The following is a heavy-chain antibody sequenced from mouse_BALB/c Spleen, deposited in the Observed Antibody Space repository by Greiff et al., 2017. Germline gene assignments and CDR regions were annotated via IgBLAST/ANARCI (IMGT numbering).Heavy chain of an antibody. CDR3: ARSSYDYPWFAY. Sequence: EVQLQQTGPELVKPGASVKISCKASGYSFTDYIMLWVKQSHGKSLEWIGNINPYYGSTSYNLKFKGKATLTVDKSSSTAYMQLNSLTSEDSAVYYCARSSYDYPWFAYWGQGTLVTVSA. V-gene: IGHV1-39*01. J-gene: IGHJ3*01. CDR1: GYSFTDYI. D-gene: IGHD2-4*01. CDR2: INPYYGST.